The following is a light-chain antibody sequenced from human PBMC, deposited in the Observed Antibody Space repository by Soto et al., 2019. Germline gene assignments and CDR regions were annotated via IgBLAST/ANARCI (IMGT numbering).Light chain of an antibody. CDR2: GTS. CDR3: QQYGSSSYT. CDR1: QSVSSNY. Sequence: EIVLMQSPGTLSSSPGERATLSCRASQSVSSNYLAWYQQKPGQAPRLLIYGTSSRATDIPDRFSGSGSGTDFTLTISRLEPEDFAVYYCQQYGSSSYTFGQGTNLEIK. J-gene: IGKJ2*01. V-gene: IGKV3-20*01.